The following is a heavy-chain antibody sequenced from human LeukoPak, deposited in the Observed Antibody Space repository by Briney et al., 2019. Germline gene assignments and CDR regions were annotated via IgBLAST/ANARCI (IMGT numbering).Heavy chain of an antibody. CDR1: GFTFGTFA. J-gene: IGHJ4*02. V-gene: IGHV3-23*01. CDR2: IFPSGGEI. Sequence: GGSLRLSCAASGFTFGTFAMTWVRQPPGKGLEWVSSIFPSGGEIHYADSVRGRFTISRDNSKSTLSLQMNSLRAEDTAIYYCATYRQVLLPFESWGQGTLVTVSS. D-gene: IGHD2-8*02. CDR3: ATYRQVLLPFES.